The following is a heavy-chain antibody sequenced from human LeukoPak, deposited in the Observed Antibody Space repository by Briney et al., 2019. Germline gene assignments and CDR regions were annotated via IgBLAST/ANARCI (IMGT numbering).Heavy chain of an antibody. V-gene: IGHV1-24*01. Sequence: ASVKVSCKVSGYTLTELSMHWVRQAPGIGLEWMGGFDPEDGETIYAQKFQGRVTMTEDTSTDTAYMELSSLRSEDTAVYYCATTAIWFGVTSRFDPWGQGTLVTVSS. CDR3: ATTAIWFGVTSRFDP. CDR2: FDPEDGET. J-gene: IGHJ5*02. D-gene: IGHD3-10*01. CDR1: GYTLTELS.